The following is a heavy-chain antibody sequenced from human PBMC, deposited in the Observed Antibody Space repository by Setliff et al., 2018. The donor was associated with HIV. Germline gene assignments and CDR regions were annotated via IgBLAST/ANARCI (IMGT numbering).Heavy chain of an antibody. J-gene: IGHJ4*02. CDR2: IWYDGSNK. D-gene: IGHD3-22*01. V-gene: IGHV3-30*02. Sequence: GGSLRLSCAASGFTSSSYGMHWVRQAPGKGLEWVAVIWYDGSNKYYADSVKGRFTISRDNSKNTLYLQMNSLRAEDTAVYYCAKDIYDSSGYYYGYWGQGTLVTVSS. CDR1: GFTSSSYG. CDR3: AKDIYDSSGYYYGY.